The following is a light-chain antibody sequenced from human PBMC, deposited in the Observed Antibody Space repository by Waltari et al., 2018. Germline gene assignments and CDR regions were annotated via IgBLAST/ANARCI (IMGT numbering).Light chain of an antibody. V-gene: IGLV1-44*01. J-gene: IGLJ2*01. CDR2: NNN. CDR3: AAWDDSLNVS. Sequence: QSALTQPPPASGTPGQRVTIPCSGSTSNIGRNTVNWYQQLPGTAPKLLIYNNNQRPSGVPDRFSGSKSGTSASLAISGLQSEDEADYYCAAWDDSLNVSFGGGTKLTVL. CDR1: TSNIGRNT.